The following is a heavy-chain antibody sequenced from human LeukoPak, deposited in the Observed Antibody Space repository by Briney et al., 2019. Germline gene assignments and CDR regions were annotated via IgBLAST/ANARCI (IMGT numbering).Heavy chain of an antibody. CDR3: ARGVYCSRTTCTPDY. D-gene: IGHD2-2*01. CDR2: INPNSGGP. CDR1: GYTFTDYY. Sequence: ASVKVSCKASGYTFTDYYMHWVRQAPGQGLEWMGWINPNSGGPNYAHKFQDRVTMTRVPSISTAYMEQSRLRSDDTAVYYCARGVYCSRTTCTPDYWGQGTLVTVSS. J-gene: IGHJ4*02. V-gene: IGHV1-2*07.